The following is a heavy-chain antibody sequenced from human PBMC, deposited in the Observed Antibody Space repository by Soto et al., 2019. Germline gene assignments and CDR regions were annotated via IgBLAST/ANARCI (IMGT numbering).Heavy chain of an antibody. CDR2: ISTYNGKT. CDR1: GYTFTSHG. V-gene: IGHV1-18*01. D-gene: IGHD1-26*01. J-gene: IGHJ3*02. CDR3: ARLLTEGATYRDDAFDM. Sequence: QLQLVQCGGEVKTPGASVKVSCTTSGYTFTSHGISWVRQAPGQGLERMGWISTYNGKTDYAQKFQGRVTMTAETRTSTVYMEVRSLRSDDTAVYYCARLLTEGATYRDDAFDMWGQGTKVTVSS.